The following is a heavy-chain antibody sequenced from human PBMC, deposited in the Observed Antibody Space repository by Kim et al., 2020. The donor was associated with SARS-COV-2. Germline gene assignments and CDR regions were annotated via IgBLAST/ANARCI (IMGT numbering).Heavy chain of an antibody. J-gene: IGHJ5*02. CDR1: GFTFSSYA. Sequence: GGSLRLSCAASGFTFSSYAMSWVRQAPGKGLEWVSAISGSGGSTYYADSVKGRFTISRDNSKNTLYLQMNSLRAEDTAVYYCAKDLYCSGGSCYHLENWFDPWGQGTLVTVYS. V-gene: IGHV3-23*01. CDR2: ISGSGGST. D-gene: IGHD2-15*01. CDR3: AKDLYCSGGSCYHLENWFDP.